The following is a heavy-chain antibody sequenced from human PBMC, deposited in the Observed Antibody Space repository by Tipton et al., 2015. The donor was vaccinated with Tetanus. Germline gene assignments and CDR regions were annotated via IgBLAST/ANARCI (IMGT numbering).Heavy chain of an antibody. CDR3: ARGVDRTKAGID. V-gene: IGHV4-34*01. CDR1: GGSFSGYY. J-gene: IGHJ4*02. D-gene: IGHD5-12*01. Sequence: TLSLTCAVYGGSFSGYYCTWIRQSPGKGLEWIGEINPSGSVFYSPSLKSRVTMLLDTSANQFSLKLTSVTAADTAVYYCARGVDRTKAGIDWGQGTLVTVSS. CDR2: INPSGSV.